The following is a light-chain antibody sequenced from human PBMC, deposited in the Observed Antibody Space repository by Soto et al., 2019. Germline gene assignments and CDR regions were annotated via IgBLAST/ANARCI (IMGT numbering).Light chain of an antibody. J-gene: IGKJ3*01. V-gene: IGKV3-11*01. CDR2: DAS. CDR1: QSVSSY. Sequence: EIVLTQSPATLSLSPGERATLSCRASQSVSSYLAWYQQKPGQAPRLLIHDASNRATGIPARFSGSGSGTDFTLTISSLEPEDFAVYYCQQRSNWPPRFTFGPGTKVDIK. CDR3: QQRSNWPPRFT.